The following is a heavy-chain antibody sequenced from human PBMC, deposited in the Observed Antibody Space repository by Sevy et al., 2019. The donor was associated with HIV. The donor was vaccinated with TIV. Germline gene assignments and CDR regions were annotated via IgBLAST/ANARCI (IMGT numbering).Heavy chain of an antibody. Sequence: SETLSLTCTVSGGSISSGDYYWSWIRQPPGKGLEWIGYIYYSGSTYYNPSLKSRVTISVDTSKNQFSLKLSSVTAADTAVYYCARGRWRSAFGIWGQGTMVTVSS. J-gene: IGHJ3*02. CDR3: ARGRWRSAFGI. V-gene: IGHV4-30-4*01. CDR2: IYYSGST. D-gene: IGHD2-15*01. CDR1: GGSISSGDYY.